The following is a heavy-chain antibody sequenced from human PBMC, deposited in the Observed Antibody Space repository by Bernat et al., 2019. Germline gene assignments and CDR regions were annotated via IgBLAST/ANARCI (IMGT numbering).Heavy chain of an antibody. D-gene: IGHD6-13*01. J-gene: IGHJ4*02. V-gene: IGHV3-23*04. Sequence: EVQLVESGGGLVQPGGSLRLSCAASGFTFSNYAMSWVRQAPGKGLEWVSTISGRGDSTYYADSVKGRFTISRDNSKNTLYLQMNSLRAEDTAAYYCAKVRIAGYSSSWQTYFDYWGQGTLVTVSS. CDR1: GFTFSNYA. CDR3: AKVRIAGYSSSWQTYFDY. CDR2: ISGRGDST.